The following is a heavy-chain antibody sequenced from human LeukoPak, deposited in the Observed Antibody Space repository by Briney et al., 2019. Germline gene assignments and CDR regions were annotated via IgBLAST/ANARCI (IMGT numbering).Heavy chain of an antibody. CDR3: ARVEIAAALRD. Sequence: LPGGSLRLSCAASGFTFDDYAMHWVRQAPGKGLEWVSGITWNSGNIGYADSVRGRFTISRDNAKNSLYLQMNSLRAEDTAVYYCARVEIAAALRDWGQGTLVTVSS. CDR1: GFTFDDYA. V-gene: IGHV3-9*01. D-gene: IGHD6-13*01. CDR2: ITWNSGNI. J-gene: IGHJ4*02.